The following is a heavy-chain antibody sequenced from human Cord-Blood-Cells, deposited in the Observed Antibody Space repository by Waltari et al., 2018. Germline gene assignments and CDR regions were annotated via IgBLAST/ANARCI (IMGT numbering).Heavy chain of an antibody. CDR1: GGSIRSGSYY. V-gene: IGHV4-61*09. Sequence: QVQLQESGPGLVKPSQTLSLTYTVSGGSIRSGSYYWSWIRKPAGKGLEWIGYIFTSGSTNYNPSRKSRVTISVDTSKNQFSRKLSSVTAADTAVYYCASLTGYSSGWYAFDIWGQGTMVTVSS. CDR2: IFTSGST. D-gene: IGHD6-19*01. CDR3: ASLTGYSSGWYAFDI. J-gene: IGHJ3*02.